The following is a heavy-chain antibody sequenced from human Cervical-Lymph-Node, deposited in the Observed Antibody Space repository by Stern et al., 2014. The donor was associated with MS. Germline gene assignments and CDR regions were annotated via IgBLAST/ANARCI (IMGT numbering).Heavy chain of an antibody. J-gene: IGHJ3*01. CDR1: GYTFSNFW. D-gene: IGHD3-22*01. CDR3: VRRRDSAGYDTFDL. CDR2: IYPADSDP. Sequence: EVQLEESGAEVKKPGESLKISCRTSGYTFSNFWIGWVRQMPGKGLEWMGVIYPADSDPTYSPSFQGQVTISADESISTAYLQWRSLKASDTAMYYCVRRRDSAGYDTFDLWGQGTMLIVSS. V-gene: IGHV5-51*01.